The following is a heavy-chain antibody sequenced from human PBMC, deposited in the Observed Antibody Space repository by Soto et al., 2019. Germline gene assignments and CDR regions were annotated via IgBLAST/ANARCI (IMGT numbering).Heavy chain of an antibody. D-gene: IGHD5-18*01. Sequence: PSETLSLTCTVSGGSISSGGYYWSWIRQHPGKGLEWIGYIYYSGSTYYNPSLKSRVTISVDTSKNQFSLKLSSVTAADTAVYYCAREAPPNVDTAMPHINWFDPWGQGTLVTVSS. V-gene: IGHV4-31*03. CDR1: GGSISSGGYY. J-gene: IGHJ5*02. CDR3: AREAPPNVDTAMPHINWFDP. CDR2: IYYSGST.